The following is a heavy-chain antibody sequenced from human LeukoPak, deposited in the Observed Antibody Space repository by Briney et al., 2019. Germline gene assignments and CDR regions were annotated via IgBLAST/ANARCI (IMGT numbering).Heavy chain of an antibody. V-gene: IGHV3-30*04. D-gene: IGHD3-10*01. J-gene: IGHJ3*02. Sequence: GGSLRLSCAVSGFTFSSYAMHWVRQAPGKGLEWVAVISYDGSNKYYADSVKGRFTISRDNSKNTLYLQMNSLRAEDTAVYYCARDKRVLLWFGESSQLDAFDIWGQGTMVTVSS. CDR3: ARDKRVLLWFGESSQLDAFDI. CDR2: ISYDGSNK. CDR1: GFTFSSYA.